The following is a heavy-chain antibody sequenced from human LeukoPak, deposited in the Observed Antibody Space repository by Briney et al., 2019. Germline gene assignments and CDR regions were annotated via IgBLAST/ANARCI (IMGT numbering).Heavy chain of an antibody. J-gene: IGHJ3*02. CDR1: GGSISSSSYF. CDR3: ARDRPYGGNSYDAFDI. V-gene: IGHV4-39*07. Sequence: SEALSLTCTVSGGSISSSSYFWGWIRQPPGKGLEWLGSIYYSGTAYSNPSLQSRVTISIDTSKNQFSLKLSSVTAADTAVYYCARDRPYGGNSYDAFDIWGQGTMVTVSS. CDR2: IYYSGTA. D-gene: IGHD4-23*01.